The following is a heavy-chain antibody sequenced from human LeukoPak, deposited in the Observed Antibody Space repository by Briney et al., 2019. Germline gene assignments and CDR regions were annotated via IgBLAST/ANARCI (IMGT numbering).Heavy chain of an antibody. V-gene: IGHV3-23*01. Sequence: GGSLRLSCAASGFTFSSYAMTWVRQAPGKGLEWASTISGRDGSTFYAESVRGRFTISRDNSKNTLFLQMTSLRPEDTAVYYCAKGGCSSNICYENCWGQGTLVTVSS. CDR3: AKGGCSSNICYENC. CDR2: ISGRDGST. J-gene: IGHJ4*02. CDR1: GFTFSSYA. D-gene: IGHD2-2*01.